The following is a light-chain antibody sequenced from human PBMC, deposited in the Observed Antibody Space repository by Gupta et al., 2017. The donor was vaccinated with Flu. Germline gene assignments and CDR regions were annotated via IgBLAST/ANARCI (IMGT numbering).Light chain of an antibody. V-gene: IGLV1-47*01. CDR2: RNN. CDR1: SSNIGSNY. Sequence: SVLTQPPSASGTPGQRVTISCSGRSSNIGSNYVYWYQQLPGTAPKLLICRNNQRPSGVPDRFSGSKSGNSASLAISGLRSEDEADYYCAAWDDSLSAPVFGGGTKLTVL. CDR3: AAWDDSLSAPV. J-gene: IGLJ3*02.